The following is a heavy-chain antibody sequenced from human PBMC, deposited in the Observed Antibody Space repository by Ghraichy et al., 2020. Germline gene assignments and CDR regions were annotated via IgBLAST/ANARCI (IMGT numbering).Heavy chain of an antibody. CDR1: GYTFTGYY. Sequence: ASVKVSCKASGYTFTGYYMHWVRQAPGQGLEWMGWINPNSGGTNYAQKFQGWVTMTRDTSISTAYMELSRLRSDDTAVYYCARAVDNSASWFDPWGQGTLVTVSS. V-gene: IGHV1-2*04. CDR2: INPNSGGT. CDR3: ARAVDNSASWFDP. D-gene: IGHD1-20*01. J-gene: IGHJ5*02.